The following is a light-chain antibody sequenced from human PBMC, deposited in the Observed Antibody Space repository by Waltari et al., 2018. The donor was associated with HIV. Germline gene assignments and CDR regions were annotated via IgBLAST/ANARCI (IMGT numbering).Light chain of an antibody. CDR3: AAWDDSLGVV. CDR1: SSNIESYP. Sequence: QSVLTQPPSASGTPGQRVTISCSGSSSNIESYPVSWYQQLPGTAPKLLLYSNNQRPSGVPDRFSGSKSGTSASLAISGLRSEDEADYYCAAWDDSLGVVFGGGTKLTVL. CDR2: SNN. V-gene: IGLV1-47*02. J-gene: IGLJ2*01.